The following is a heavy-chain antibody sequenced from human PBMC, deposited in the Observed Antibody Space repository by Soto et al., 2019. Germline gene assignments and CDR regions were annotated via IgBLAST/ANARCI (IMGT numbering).Heavy chain of an antibody. Sequence: GSLRLSCAASGFTFSSYSMNWVRQAPGKGLEWVSSISSSSSYIYYADSVKGRFTISRDNAKNSLYLQMNSLRAEDTAVYYCARGIRYYDILTGYPRGPFDYWGQGTLVTVSS. CDR1: GFTFSSYS. CDR2: ISSSSSYI. CDR3: ARGIRYYDILTGYPRGPFDY. J-gene: IGHJ4*02. D-gene: IGHD3-9*01. V-gene: IGHV3-21*01.